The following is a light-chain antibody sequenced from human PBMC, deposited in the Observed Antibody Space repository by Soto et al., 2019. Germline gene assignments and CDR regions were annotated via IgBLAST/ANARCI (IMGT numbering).Light chain of an antibody. V-gene: IGKV3-20*01. CDR2: GVS. CDR1: ESVGVD. Sequence: EIVLTQSPATLSVSPGESATLSCRASESVGVDLAWYQQKPGQAPRLLIWGVSNRATGIPDRFSGSGSGTDSTLTISRLEPEDFVVFYCYQYGSTPPTFGQGTKVDIK. CDR3: YQYGSTPPT. J-gene: IGKJ1*01.